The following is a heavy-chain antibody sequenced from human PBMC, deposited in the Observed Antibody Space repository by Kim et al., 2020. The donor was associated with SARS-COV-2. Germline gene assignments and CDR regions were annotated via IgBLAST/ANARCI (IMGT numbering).Heavy chain of an antibody. D-gene: IGHD2-8*02. CDR3: ARDSVSLPGYYYYGMDV. CDR1: GGSISSYY. Sequence: SETLSLTCTVSGGSISSYYWSWIRQPPGKGLEWIGYIYYSGSTNYNPSLKSRVTISVDTSKNQFYLKLSSVTAADTAVYYCARDSVSLPGYYYYGMDVWGQGTTVTVSS. CDR2: IYYSGST. J-gene: IGHJ6*02. V-gene: IGHV4-59*01.